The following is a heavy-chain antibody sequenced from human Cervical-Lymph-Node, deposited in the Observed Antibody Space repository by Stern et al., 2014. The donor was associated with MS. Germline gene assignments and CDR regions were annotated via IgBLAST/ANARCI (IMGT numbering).Heavy chain of an antibody. CDR1: GFSLSTSGLG. CDR3: AHRTAGPFDY. CDR2: IYWDAQK. Sequence: QVTLKESGPALVKPTQTLTLTCTFSGFSLSTSGLGVGWIRQPPGEALEWFAYIYWDAQKRYSPSLKSRLTITKDTSKNQVVLTLTNVDPVDTATYYCAHRTAGPFDYWGQGTLVTVSS. J-gene: IGHJ4*02. V-gene: IGHV2-5*02.